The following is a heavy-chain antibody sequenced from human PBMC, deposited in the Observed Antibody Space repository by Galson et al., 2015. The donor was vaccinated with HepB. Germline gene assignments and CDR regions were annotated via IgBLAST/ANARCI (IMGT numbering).Heavy chain of an antibody. V-gene: IGHV3-33*01. CDR3: ARDLGATNYFFDY. D-gene: IGHD3-16*01. Sequence: SLRLSCAASGFTFSRSGMHWVRQAPGKGLEWVAVIWYDGSKKYYAGSVKGRFAISRDDSKNTLYLQMNSLRAEDTAVYYCARDLGATNYFFDYWGQGTLVTVSS. J-gene: IGHJ4*02. CDR1: GFTFSRSG. CDR2: IWYDGSKK.